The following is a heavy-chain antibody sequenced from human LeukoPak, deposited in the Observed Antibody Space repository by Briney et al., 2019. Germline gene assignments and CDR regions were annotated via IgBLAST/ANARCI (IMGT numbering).Heavy chain of an antibody. J-gene: IGHJ4*02. CDR2: IIPILGIA. Sequence: SVKVSCKASGGTFSSYAISWVRQAPGRGLEWMGRIIPILGIANYAQKFQGRVTITADKSTRTAYMELTSLRSEDTAVYYSASAIFKSRVAGRDHWGQGTLVTVSS. CDR1: GGTFSSYA. V-gene: IGHV1-69*04. CDR3: ASAIFKSRVAGRDH. D-gene: IGHD6-19*01.